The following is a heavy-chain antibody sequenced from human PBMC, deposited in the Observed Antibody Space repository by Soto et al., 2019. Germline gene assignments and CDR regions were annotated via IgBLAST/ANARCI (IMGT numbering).Heavy chain of an antibody. J-gene: IGHJ4*02. D-gene: IGHD3-10*01. V-gene: IGHV3-74*01. CDR2: IYSDESST. CDR1: GFTFSRYW. Sequence: EVQLVESGGGLVQPGGSLRLSCAVSGFTFSRYWMHWVRQAPGKGLVWVSRIYSDESSTSYADSVKGRFTISRDNAKNTLYLQMDSLRAEDTAVHYCARGEYWTGTSCHGYGSGDWGQGTLVTVSS. CDR3: ARGEYWTGTSCHGYGSGD.